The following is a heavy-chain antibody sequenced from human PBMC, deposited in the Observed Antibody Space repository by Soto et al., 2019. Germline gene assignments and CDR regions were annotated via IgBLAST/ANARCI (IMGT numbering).Heavy chain of an antibody. V-gene: IGHV3-66*04. CDR3: ARHSHYDFWSGYYPPYYFDY. CDR1: GFTVSSNY. J-gene: IGHJ4*02. Sequence: EVQLVESGGGLVQPGGSLRLSCAASGFTVSSNYMSWVRQAPGKGLEWVSVIYSGGSTYYADSVKGRFTISRDNSKNTLYLQMNSLRAEDTAVYYCARHSHYDFWSGYYPPYYFDYWGQGTLVTGSS. D-gene: IGHD3-3*01. CDR2: IYSGGST.